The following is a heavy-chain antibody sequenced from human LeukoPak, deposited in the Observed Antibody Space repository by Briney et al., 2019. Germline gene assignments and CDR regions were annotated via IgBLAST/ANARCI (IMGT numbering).Heavy chain of an antibody. CDR1: GGSISSYY. Sequence: PSETLSLTCTVSGGSISSYYWSWIRQPPGKGLEWIGYIYYSGSTNYNPSLKSRVTISVDTSKNQFSLKLSSVTAADTAVYYCARAGGYYDSSGYFFWGQGTLVTVSS. J-gene: IGHJ4*02. CDR2: IYYSGST. CDR3: ARAGGYYDSSGYFF. V-gene: IGHV4-59*08. D-gene: IGHD3-22*01.